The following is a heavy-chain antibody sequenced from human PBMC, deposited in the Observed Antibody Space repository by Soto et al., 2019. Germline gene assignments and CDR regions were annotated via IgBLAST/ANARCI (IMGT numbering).Heavy chain of an antibody. Sequence: SETLSLTCTVSGGSISSSSYYWGWIRQPPGKELEWIGSISNSGSTYYKPSLKNRVTISVDTSKNQFSLKLSSVTAADTAVYYCAREGVSSSWYNYYGMDVWGQGTTVTVSS. D-gene: IGHD6-13*01. CDR3: AREGVSSSWYNYYGMDV. CDR2: ISNSGST. J-gene: IGHJ6*02. V-gene: IGHV4-39*07. CDR1: GGSISSSSYY.